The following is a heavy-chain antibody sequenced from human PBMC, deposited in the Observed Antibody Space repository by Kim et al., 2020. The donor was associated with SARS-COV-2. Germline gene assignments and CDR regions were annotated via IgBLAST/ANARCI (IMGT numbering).Heavy chain of an antibody. CDR2: ISGSGGST. J-gene: IGHJ4*02. Sequence: GGSLRLSCAASGFTFSSYAMSWVRQAPGKGLEWVSAISGSGGSTYYADSVKGRFTISRDNSKNTLYLQMNSLRAEDTAVYYCAKVIAARLLNPTDYWGQGTLVTVSS. CDR3: AKVIAARLLNPTDY. CDR1: GFTFSSYA. V-gene: IGHV3-23*01. D-gene: IGHD6-6*01.